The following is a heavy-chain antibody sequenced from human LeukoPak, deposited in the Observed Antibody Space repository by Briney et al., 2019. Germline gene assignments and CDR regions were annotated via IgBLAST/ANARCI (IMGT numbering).Heavy chain of an antibody. CDR3: ARSLGFYDSGGAYYFDF. CDR1: GFTFRSYS. D-gene: IGHD3-22*01. V-gene: IGHV3-30-3*01. CDR2: IPFDGSKK. J-gene: IGHJ4*02. Sequence: QPGGSLRLSCAGSGFTFRSYSMHWVRQAPGKGLEWVAIIPFDGSKKYYVDSVKGRFTISRDNSRKTLYLQMNSLRAEDTAVYYCARSLGFYDSGGAYYFDFWGQGTLVTVSS.